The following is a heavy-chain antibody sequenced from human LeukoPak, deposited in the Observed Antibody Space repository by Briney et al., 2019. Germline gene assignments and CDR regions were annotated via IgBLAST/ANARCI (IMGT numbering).Heavy chain of an antibody. D-gene: IGHD6-13*01. J-gene: IGHJ4*01. Sequence: GGSLRLSCVGSGFTFSTYEMNWVRQAPGKGLEWTSYISSTDSPIYHADSVKGRFTISRDNAKNSVYLQMNSLRAEDTALYHCVRGGPRSAGIGYDWGRGTLVTVSS. V-gene: IGHV3-48*03. CDR2: ISSTDSPI. CDR1: GFTFSTYE. CDR3: VRGGPRSAGIGYD.